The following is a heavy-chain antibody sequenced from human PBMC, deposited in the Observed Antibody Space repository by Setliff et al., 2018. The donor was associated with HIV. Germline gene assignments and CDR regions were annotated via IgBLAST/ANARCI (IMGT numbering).Heavy chain of an antibody. Sequence: PSETLSLTCTVSGASISSGAYFWIWIRQHPGKGLEWMGYIYYTGSTYYNLSLKSRMTISLDTSKNQLFLTLNSVTAADTAIYYCARGGRKDLTDNWGQGTLVTVSS. D-gene: IGHD3-16*01. V-gene: IGHV4-31*03. CDR1: GASISSGAYF. CDR2: IYYTGST. CDR3: ARGGRKDLTDN. J-gene: IGHJ4*02.